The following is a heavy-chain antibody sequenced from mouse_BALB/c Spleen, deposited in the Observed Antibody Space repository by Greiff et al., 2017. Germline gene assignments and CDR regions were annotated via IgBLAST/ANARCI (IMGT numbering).Heavy chain of an antibody. D-gene: IGHD1-1*01. Sequence: EVKLMESGGGLVKPGGSLKLSCAASGFTFSDYYMYWVRQTSEKRLEWVATISDGGSYTYYPDSVKGRFTISRDNAKNNLYLQMSSLKSEDTAMYYCARDGGALRYFDYWGQGTTLTVSS. J-gene: IGHJ2*01. CDR3: ARDGGALRYFDY. CDR2: ISDGGSYT. CDR1: GFTFSDYY. V-gene: IGHV5-4*02.